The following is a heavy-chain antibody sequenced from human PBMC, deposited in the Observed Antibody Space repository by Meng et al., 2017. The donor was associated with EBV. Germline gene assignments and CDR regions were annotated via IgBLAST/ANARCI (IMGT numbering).Heavy chain of an antibody. CDR3: ARVYGGSGSPSKYFQH. Sequence: EVGLLGSGGGLVQPGGSMRFSGAASGFTFSSYWMHWVRQAPGKGLVWVSRINSDGSSTSYADSVKGRFTISRDNAKNTLYLQMNSLRAEDTAVYYCARVYGGSGSPSKYFQHWGQGTLVTVSS. J-gene: IGHJ1*01. D-gene: IGHD3-10*01. CDR2: INSDGSST. CDR1: GFTFSSYW. V-gene: IGHV3-74*01.